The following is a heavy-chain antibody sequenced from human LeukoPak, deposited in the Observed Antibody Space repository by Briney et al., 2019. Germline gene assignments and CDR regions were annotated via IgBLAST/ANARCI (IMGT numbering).Heavy chain of an antibody. V-gene: IGHV3-9*01. CDR2: ISWNSGSI. D-gene: IGHD6-13*01. CDR3: AKDIAAAGKGPFDP. Sequence: GRSLRLSCAASGFTFDDYAMHWVRQAPGKGLEWVSGISWNSGSIGYADSVKGRFTISRDNAKNSLCLQMNSLRAEDTALYYCAKDIAAAGKGPFDPWGQGTLVTVSS. J-gene: IGHJ5*02. CDR1: GFTFDDYA.